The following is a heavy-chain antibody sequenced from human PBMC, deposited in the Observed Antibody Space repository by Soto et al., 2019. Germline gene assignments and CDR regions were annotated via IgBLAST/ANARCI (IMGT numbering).Heavy chain of an antibody. Sequence: QVQLMQSGAEVKKPGASVKVSCKASGYTFSSYYMHWVRQAPGQGLEWMGVINPSGGSTTYPQKFQRRVTMTRDTSTSTVYMELSSLTSEDTAVYYCARASVSGRRFDYWGEGTLVIVSS. CDR3: ARASVSGRRFDY. CDR1: GYTFSSYY. CDR2: INPSGGST. D-gene: IGHD6-19*01. J-gene: IGHJ4*02. V-gene: IGHV1-46*03.